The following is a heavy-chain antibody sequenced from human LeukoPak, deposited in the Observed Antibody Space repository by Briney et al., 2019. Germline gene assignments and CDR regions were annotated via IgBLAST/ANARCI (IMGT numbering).Heavy chain of an antibody. V-gene: IGHV4-59*01. D-gene: IGHD6-19*01. CDR2: IYYSEST. Sequence: SETLSLTCTVSGGPISSYYWSWIRQPPGKGLEWIGYIYYSESTNYNPSLKSRVTISVDTSKNQFSLKVRSVTAADTAGYYCARGAVAGTLYYGMDVWGQGTTVTVSS. CDR1: GGPISSYY. J-gene: IGHJ6*02. CDR3: ARGAVAGTLYYGMDV.